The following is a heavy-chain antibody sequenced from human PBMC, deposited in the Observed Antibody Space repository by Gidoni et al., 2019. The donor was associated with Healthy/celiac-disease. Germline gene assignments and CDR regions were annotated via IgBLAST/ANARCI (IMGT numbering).Heavy chain of an antibody. CDR1: GFTLRSYG. CDR3: AKDKGRFLEWLFFDL. D-gene: IGHD3-3*01. J-gene: IGHJ2*01. CDR2: ISYDGSNK. Sequence: QVQLVESGGGVVQPGRSLRLSCAAPGFTLRSYGMHWVRQAPGKGLEWVAVISYDGSNKYYADSVKGRFTISRDNSKNTLYLQMNSLRAEDTAVYYCAKDKGRFLEWLFFDLWGRGTLVTVSS. V-gene: IGHV3-30*18.